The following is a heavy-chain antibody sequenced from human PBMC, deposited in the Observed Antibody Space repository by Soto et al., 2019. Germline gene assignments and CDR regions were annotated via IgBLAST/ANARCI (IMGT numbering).Heavy chain of an antibody. Sequence: EVQLLESGGGLVQPGGSLRLSCAASGFTFSSYAMSWVRQAPGKGLEWVSAISGSGGSTYYADSVKGRFTISRDNSKNTLYLQMNSLRAEDTAVYYCAKDPVPQYSSSWLHGGPYYYYGMDVWGQGTTVTVSS. D-gene: IGHD6-13*01. J-gene: IGHJ6*02. V-gene: IGHV3-23*01. CDR3: AKDPVPQYSSSWLHGGPYYYYGMDV. CDR2: ISGSGGST. CDR1: GFTFSSYA.